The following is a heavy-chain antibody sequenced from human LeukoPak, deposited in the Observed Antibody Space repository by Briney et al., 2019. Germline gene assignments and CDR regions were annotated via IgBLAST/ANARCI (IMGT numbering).Heavy chain of an antibody. V-gene: IGHV1-18*01. CDR3: ARENLCGGDCANFDY. Sequence: GASVKVSCKASGYTFTSYGISWVRQAPGQGLEWMGWISAYNGNTNYAQKLQGRVTMTTDTSTSTAYMELRSLRSDDTAVYYCARENLCGGDCANFDYWGQGTLVTVSS. D-gene: IGHD2-21*01. CDR1: GYTFTSYG. CDR2: ISAYNGNT. J-gene: IGHJ4*02.